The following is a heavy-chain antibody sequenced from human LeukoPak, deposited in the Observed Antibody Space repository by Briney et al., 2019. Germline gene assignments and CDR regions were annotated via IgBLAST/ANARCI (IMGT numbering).Heavy chain of an antibody. J-gene: IGHJ4*02. CDR3: ARYDNSGSALED. CDR2: IHYSGSS. CDR1: GGSISGYY. D-gene: IGHD3-22*01. Sequence: SETLSLTCTVSGGSISGYYWGWIRQPPGKGLEWIAYIHYSGSSKYSPSLKSRVTTSVDMPKNQFSLKLSSVTAADTAVYYCARYDNSGSALEDWGQGTLVTVSS. V-gene: IGHV4-59*01.